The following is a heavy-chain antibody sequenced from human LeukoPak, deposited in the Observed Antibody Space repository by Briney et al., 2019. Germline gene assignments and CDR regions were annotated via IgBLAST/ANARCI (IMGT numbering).Heavy chain of an antibody. J-gene: IGHJ6*03. CDR3: ARALVRGLVVSMDV. CDR2: INPNSGGT. CDR1: GYTFTGFY. D-gene: IGHD3-10*01. V-gene: IGHV1-2*06. Sequence: ASVKVSCKASGYTFTGFYIHWMRQPPGQGLEWMGQINPNSGGTNYAQTCQGRVSVTRDTSISTAYMEVSRLRSDDTAVYYCARALVRGLVVSMDVWGKGTTVTVSS.